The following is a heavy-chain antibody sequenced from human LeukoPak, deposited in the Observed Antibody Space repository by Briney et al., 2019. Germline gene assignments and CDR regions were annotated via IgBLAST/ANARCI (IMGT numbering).Heavy chain of an antibody. CDR2: IYHSGST. CDR1: GYSISSGYY. V-gene: IGHV4-38-2*01. D-gene: IGHD4-17*01. J-gene: IGHJ4*02. CDR3: ARGRYGDYVDY. Sequence: KPSETLSLTCAVSGYSISSGYYWGWIRQPPGKGLEWIGSIYHSGSTYYNPSLKSRVTISVDTSKNQFSLKLSSVTAADTAVYYCARGRYGDYVDYWGQGTLVTVSP.